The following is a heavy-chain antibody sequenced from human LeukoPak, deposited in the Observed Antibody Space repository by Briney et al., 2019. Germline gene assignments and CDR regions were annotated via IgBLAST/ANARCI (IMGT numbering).Heavy chain of an antibody. D-gene: IGHD2-2*01. CDR1: GYTFTSYG. V-gene: IGHV1-18*01. CDR3: ARDATKRTAVPAAMGPIYYYYGMDV. Sequence: GASVKVSCNASGYTFTSYGISWVRQAPGQGLEWMGWISAYNGNTNYAQKLQGRVTMTTDTSTSTAYMELRSLRSDDTAVYYCARDATKRTAVPAAMGPIYYYYGMDVWGQGTTVTVSS. CDR2: ISAYNGNT. J-gene: IGHJ6*02.